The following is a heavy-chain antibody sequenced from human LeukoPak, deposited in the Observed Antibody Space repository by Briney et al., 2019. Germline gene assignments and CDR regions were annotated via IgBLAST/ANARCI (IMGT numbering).Heavy chain of an antibody. CDR1: GGTFSSYA. CDR3: AREGIAAAGTGGLVWFDP. D-gene: IGHD6-13*01. J-gene: IGHJ5*02. V-gene: IGHV1-69*13. CDR2: IIPIFGTA. Sequence: ASVNVSCKSSGGTFSSYAISWVRQAPGQGIEWMGGIIPIFGTANYAQKFQGRVTITADESTSTAYMELSSLRSEDTAVYYCAREGIAAAGTGGLVWFDPWGQGTLVTVSS.